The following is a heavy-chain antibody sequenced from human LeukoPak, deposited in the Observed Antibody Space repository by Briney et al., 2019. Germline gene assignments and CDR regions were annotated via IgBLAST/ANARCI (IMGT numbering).Heavy chain of an antibody. Sequence: SETLSLTCAVYGGCFSGYYWSWIRQPPGKGLEWIGEINHSGSTNYNPSLKSRVTISVDTSKNQFSLKLSSVTAADTAVYYCARGPYYYDSSGYSADYWGQGTLVTVSS. CDR1: GGCFSGYY. D-gene: IGHD3-22*01. J-gene: IGHJ4*02. CDR3: ARGPYYYDSSGYSADY. CDR2: INHSGST. V-gene: IGHV4-34*01.